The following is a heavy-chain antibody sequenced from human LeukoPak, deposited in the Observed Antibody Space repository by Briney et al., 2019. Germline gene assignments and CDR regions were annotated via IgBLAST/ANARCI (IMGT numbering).Heavy chain of an antibody. D-gene: IGHD5-18*01. V-gene: IGHV3-30*02. CDR2: IRYDGGNK. CDR3: ARGRRSGYSYGFYFDY. CDR1: GFTFSAYG. Sequence: GGSLRLSCAPSGFTFSAYGMHWVRQAPGNGLEWVAFIRYDGGNKYYADSVKGRFSISRDNSKNTLYLQMNSLRAEDTAVYFCARGRRSGYSYGFYFDYWGQGTLVTVSS. J-gene: IGHJ4*02.